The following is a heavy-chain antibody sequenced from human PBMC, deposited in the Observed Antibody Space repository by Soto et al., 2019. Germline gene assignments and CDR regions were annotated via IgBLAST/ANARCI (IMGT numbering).Heavy chain of an antibody. J-gene: IGHJ4*02. V-gene: IGHV3-23*01. D-gene: IGHD6-19*01. Sequence: GGSLRLSCSASGFTFSTQAMAWVRQAPGKGRGWVSALISSGESPDYADSVKGRFTISRDNSKNTLYLQMNSLRADDTAVYYCAKDLHGSGWSFDQWGQGTVVTVSS. CDR2: LISSGESP. CDR3: AKDLHGSGWSFDQ. CDR1: GFTFSTQA.